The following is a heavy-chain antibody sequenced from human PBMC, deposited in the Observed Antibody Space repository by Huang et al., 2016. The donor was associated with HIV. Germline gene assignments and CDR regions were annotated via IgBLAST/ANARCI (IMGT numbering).Heavy chain of an antibody. V-gene: IGHV4-59*01. Sequence: QVQLQESGPGLVKPSETLSLTCSVSGASITDYFWIWIRQPPGKGLEWIGYIYYRGTTKYNPSLRSRVTISRDTSKTQFSRNLTSVTAADTAVYYCARGPSYCTHHMDVWGLGTTVTVSS. CDR1: GASITDYF. CDR3: ARGPSYCTHHMDV. D-gene: IGHD2-15*01. J-gene: IGHJ6*02. CDR2: IYYRGTT.